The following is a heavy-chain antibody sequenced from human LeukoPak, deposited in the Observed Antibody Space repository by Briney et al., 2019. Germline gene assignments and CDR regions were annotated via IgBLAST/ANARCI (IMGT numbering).Heavy chain of an antibody. V-gene: IGHV3-13*04. Sequence: PGGSLTLLCAACWLILSSYHMLWVRQATEKGLEWVTAIGTAGETYFPGSVEGRFTISRENAKNSLFLQMNSLRAGDTAVYYCARVDSSGWYSDYGMDVWGHGTTVTVSS. D-gene: IGHD6-19*01. CDR2: IGTAGET. J-gene: IGHJ6*02. CDR1: WLILSSYH. CDR3: ARVDSSGWYSDYGMDV.